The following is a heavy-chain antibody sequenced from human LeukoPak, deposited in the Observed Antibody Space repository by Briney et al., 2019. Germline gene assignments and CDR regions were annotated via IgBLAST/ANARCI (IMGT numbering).Heavy chain of an antibody. Sequence: GGSLRLSWAASGFTVISNYMSWVRQAPGKGRGGVSVIYSGGSTSYADSVKGRFTISRANSKNTLYLQMNSLRAEDTAVYYCARLQWLVPAYWGQGTLVTVSS. CDR1: GFTVISNY. V-gene: IGHV3-66*02. J-gene: IGHJ4*02. D-gene: IGHD6-19*01. CDR3: ARLQWLVPAY. CDR2: IYSGGST.